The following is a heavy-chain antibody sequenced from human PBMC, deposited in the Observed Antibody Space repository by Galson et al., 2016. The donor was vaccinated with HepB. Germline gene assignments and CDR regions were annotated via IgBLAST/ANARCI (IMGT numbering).Heavy chain of an antibody. CDR3: ARDRSSGSYGFGWFDP. CDR1: GFTFSSYG. V-gene: IGHV3-64*01. CDR2: ISSNGGNI. D-gene: IGHD6-19*01. Sequence: SLRLSCAASGFTFSSYGMHWVRQAPGKGLEYVSAISSNGGNIYYANSVKGRFTIYRDSSKNTLYLQMGSLRAEDMAVYYCARDRSSGSYGFGWFDPWGQGTLVTVSS. J-gene: IGHJ5*02.